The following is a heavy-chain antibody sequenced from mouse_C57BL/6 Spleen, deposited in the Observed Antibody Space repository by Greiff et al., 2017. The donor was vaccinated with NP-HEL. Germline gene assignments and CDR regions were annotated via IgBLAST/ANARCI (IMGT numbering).Heavy chain of an antibody. D-gene: IGHD2-1*01. CDR3: ARDGGNYEGAYAMDY. V-gene: IGHV1-52*01. CDR1: GYTFTSYW. CDR2: IDPSDSET. Sequence: QVQLQQPGAELVRPGSSVKLSCKASGYTFTSYWMHWVKQRPIQGLEWIGNIDPSDSETHYNQKFKDKATLTVDKSSSTAYMQLSSLTSEDSAVYYCARDGGNYEGAYAMDYWGQGTSVTVSS. J-gene: IGHJ4*01.